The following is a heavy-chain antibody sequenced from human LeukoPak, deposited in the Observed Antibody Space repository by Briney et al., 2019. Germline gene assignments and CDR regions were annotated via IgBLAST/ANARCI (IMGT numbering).Heavy chain of an antibody. V-gene: IGHV3-48*02. Sequence: GGSLRLSCAASGFTFRSYIMHWVRQAPGKGLEWVSYISSTSSTIYYADSVKGRFTISRDNAKNSLYLQMNSLRDEDTAVYYCARAAPYYYDSSGYSAFDSWGQGTMVTVSA. CDR3: ARAAPYYYDSSGYSAFDS. CDR2: ISSTSSTI. CDR1: GFTFRSYI. J-gene: IGHJ3*02. D-gene: IGHD3-22*01.